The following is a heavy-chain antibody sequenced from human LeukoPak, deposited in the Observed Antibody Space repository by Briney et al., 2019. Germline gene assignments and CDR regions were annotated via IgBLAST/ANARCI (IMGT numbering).Heavy chain of an antibody. CDR3: ATTPGDIVVVVAAFDY. V-gene: IGHV3-23*01. J-gene: IGHJ4*02. CDR1: GFTFSSYA. CDR2: ISGSGGST. Sequence: HPRGSLRLSCAASGFTFSSYAMSWVRQAPGKGLEWVSAISGSGGSTYYADSVKGRLTISRDNSKNTLYLQMNSLRAEDTAVYYCATTPGDIVVVVAAFDYWGQGTLVTVSS. D-gene: IGHD2-15*01.